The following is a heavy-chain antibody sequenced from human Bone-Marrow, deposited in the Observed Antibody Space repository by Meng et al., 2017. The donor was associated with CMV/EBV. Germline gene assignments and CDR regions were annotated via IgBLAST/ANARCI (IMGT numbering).Heavy chain of an antibody. J-gene: IGHJ5*02. Sequence: SETLSLTCAVYGGSFSGYYWSWIRQPPGKGLEWIGEINHSGSTNYNPSLKSRVTISVDTSKNQFSLKLSSVTAADTAVYYCAREKGNYGGAYNWLDPWGQGTLVTVSS. CDR2: INHSGST. CDR1: GGSFSGYY. V-gene: IGHV4-34*01. CDR3: AREKGNYGGAYNWLDP. D-gene: IGHD4-23*01.